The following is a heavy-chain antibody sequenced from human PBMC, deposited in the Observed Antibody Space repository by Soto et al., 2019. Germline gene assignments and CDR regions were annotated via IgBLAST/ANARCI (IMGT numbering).Heavy chain of an antibody. V-gene: IGHV1-2*04. Sequence: QVQLVQSGAEVTKPGASVKVSCKASGYTFTGYYMHWVRQAPGQGLEWMGWINPNSGITNYAQKVQGCVTMARDTSISTAYMELSRLRSDDTAVYYCAIISGLGVIWCQGTIVTVSS. CDR3: AIISGLGVI. CDR1: GYTFTGYY. D-gene: IGHD3-22*01. CDR2: INPNSGIT. J-gene: IGHJ3*02.